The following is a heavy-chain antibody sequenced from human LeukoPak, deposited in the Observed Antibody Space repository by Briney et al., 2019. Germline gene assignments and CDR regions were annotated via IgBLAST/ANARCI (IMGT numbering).Heavy chain of an antibody. Sequence: SETLSLTCTVSGGSIDNYHWSWIRQPAGKGLEWIAQIHSSGSTNYNPPLKSRVSMSIDTTEDQVSLTIRSVTAADTAFYYCARRDINSGRSFDDWGQGILVTASS. CDR1: GGSIDNYH. CDR2: IHSSGST. V-gene: IGHV4-4*07. CDR3: ARRDINSGRSFDD. D-gene: IGHD6-19*01. J-gene: IGHJ4*02.